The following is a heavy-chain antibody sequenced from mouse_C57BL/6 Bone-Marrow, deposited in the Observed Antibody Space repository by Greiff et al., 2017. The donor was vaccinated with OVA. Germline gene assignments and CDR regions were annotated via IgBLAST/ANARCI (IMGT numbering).Heavy chain of an antibody. D-gene: IGHD1-1*01. CDR3: ASYYYGSSPSYWYFDV. CDR2: IYPGDGDT. V-gene: IGHV1-82*01. Sequence: VKLQQSGPELVKPGASVKISCKASGYAFSSSWMNWVKQRPGKGLEWIGRIYPGDGDTNYNGKFKGKATLTADKSSSTAYMQLSSLTSEDSAVYFCASYYYGSSPSYWYFDVWGTGTTVTVSS. J-gene: IGHJ1*03. CDR1: GYAFSSSW.